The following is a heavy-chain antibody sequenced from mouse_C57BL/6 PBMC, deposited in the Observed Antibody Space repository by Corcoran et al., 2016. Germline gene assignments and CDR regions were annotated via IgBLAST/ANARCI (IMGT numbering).Heavy chain of an antibody. Sequence: EVQLQQSGPELVKPGASVKIPCKASGYTFTDYNMDWVKQSHGKSLEWIGDINPNNGGTIYNQKFKGKATLTVDKSSSTAYMELRSLTSEDTAVYYCAREVQWYFDVWGTGTTVTVSS. CDR3: AREVQWYFDV. CDR2: INPNNGGT. CDR1: GYTFTDYN. J-gene: IGHJ1*03. V-gene: IGHV1-18*01.